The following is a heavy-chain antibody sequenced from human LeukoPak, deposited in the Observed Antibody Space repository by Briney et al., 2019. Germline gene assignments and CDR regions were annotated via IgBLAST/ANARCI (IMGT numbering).Heavy chain of an antibody. V-gene: IGHV4-59*01. Sequence: SETLSLTCTVSGVTISSYYWSWIRQPPGKGLEWIGYIYYSGSTNYNPSLKSRVTISVDTSKNQFSLKLSSVSAADTAVYYCARCPTHYYCSGGIYYYYGMDVWGRGTTVTVSS. CDR3: ARCPTHYYCSGGIYYYYGMDV. J-gene: IGHJ6*04. CDR1: GVTISSYY. D-gene: IGHD3-10*01. CDR2: IYYSGST.